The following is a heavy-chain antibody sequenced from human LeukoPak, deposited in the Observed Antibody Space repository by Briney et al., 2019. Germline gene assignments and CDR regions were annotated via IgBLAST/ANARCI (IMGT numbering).Heavy chain of an antibody. Sequence: GGSLRLSCAASGFTVSSNYMSWVRQAPGKGLEWVSLISSVGSTYYADSVKGRFTISRDNSKNTLYLQMNSLRAEDTAVYYCARDQYSSNWYVHHWGQGTLVSVSS. D-gene: IGHD6-13*01. CDR2: ISSVGST. CDR3: ARDQYSSNWYVHH. CDR1: GFTVSSNY. V-gene: IGHV3-53*01. J-gene: IGHJ1*01.